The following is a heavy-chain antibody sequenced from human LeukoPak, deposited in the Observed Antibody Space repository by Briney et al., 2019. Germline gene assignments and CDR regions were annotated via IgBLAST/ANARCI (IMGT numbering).Heavy chain of an antibody. Sequence: PGRSLRLSCAASEFTFNDYAMHWVRQAPGKGLEWVSGISWNSGRVGYADSVKGRFTISRDNAKNSLYLQMNSLRAEDTALYYCAKEITGYSYGYFDYWGQGSLVTVSS. D-gene: IGHD5-18*01. J-gene: IGHJ4*02. CDR3: AKEITGYSYGYFDY. V-gene: IGHV3-9*01. CDR1: EFTFNDYA. CDR2: ISWNSGRV.